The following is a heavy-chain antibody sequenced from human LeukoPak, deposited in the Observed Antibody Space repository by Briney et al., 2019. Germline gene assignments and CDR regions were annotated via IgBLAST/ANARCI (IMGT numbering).Heavy chain of an antibody. V-gene: IGHV1-69*05. Sequence: SVKVSCKASGGTFNSHVISWLRQAPGQGIEWMGGIIPVSGTASYAEKFQGRVTITTDESTTTAYMEMSSLTSEDTAVYYCARGYYYGSESYWHTKWFDPWGQGTLVTVSS. CDR1: GGTFNSHV. D-gene: IGHD3-10*01. J-gene: IGHJ5*02. CDR3: ARGYYYGSESYWHTKWFDP. CDR2: IIPVSGTA.